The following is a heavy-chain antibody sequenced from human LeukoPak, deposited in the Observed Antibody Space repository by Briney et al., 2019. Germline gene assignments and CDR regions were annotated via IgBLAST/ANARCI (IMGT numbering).Heavy chain of an antibody. CDR1: GGSISSYY. J-gene: IGHJ4*02. V-gene: IGHV4-59*01. CDR3: AREKQWLDY. Sequence: PSETLSLTCTVSGGSISSYYWSWIRQPPGKGLEWIGYIYYSGSTNYNPSLKSRVTISVDTSKNQFSPKLSSVTAADTAVYYCAREKQWLDYWGQGTLVTVSS. CDR2: IYYSGST. D-gene: IGHD6-19*01.